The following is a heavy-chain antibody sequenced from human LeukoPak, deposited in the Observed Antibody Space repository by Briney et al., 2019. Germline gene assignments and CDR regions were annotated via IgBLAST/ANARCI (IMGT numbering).Heavy chain of an antibody. J-gene: IGHJ4*02. CDR2: INSDGSST. CDR1: GFTFSSYW. V-gene: IGHV3-74*01. Sequence: GGSLRLSCAASGFTFSSYWMHWVRQAPGKGLVWVSRINSDGSSTGYADSVKGRFTISRDNAKNTLYLQMNSLRAEDTAVYYCARGIYSNGNMNDYWGQGTLVTVSS. D-gene: IGHD4-11*01. CDR3: ARGIYSNGNMNDY.